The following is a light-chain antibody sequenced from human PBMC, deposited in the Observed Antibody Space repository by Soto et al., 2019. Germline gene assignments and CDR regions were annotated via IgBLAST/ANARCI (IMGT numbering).Light chain of an antibody. CDR1: QSVSGY. CDR3: QQHLGRHT. J-gene: IGKJ1*01. Sequence: EIVLTQSPGTLSLSPGERVTLSCRASQSVSGYLVWYQQKPGQAPRLLIYDASTRAAGIPARFIGSGSGTDFTLTISSLEPEDSAVYYCQQHLGRHTFGQGTKVDIK. V-gene: IGKV3-11*01. CDR2: DAS.